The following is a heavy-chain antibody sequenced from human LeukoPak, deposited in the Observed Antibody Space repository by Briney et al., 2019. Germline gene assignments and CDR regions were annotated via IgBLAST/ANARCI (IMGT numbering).Heavy chain of an antibody. J-gene: IGHJ4*02. D-gene: IGHD3-3*01. CDR3: ARDEKRVLDFWSGTPFDY. CDR1: GGSISSYY. CDR2: IYYSGST. Sequence: PSETLSLTCTVSGGSISSYYWSWIRQPPGKGLEWIGYIYYSGSTNYNPSLKSRVTISVDTSKNQFSLKLSSVTAADTAVYYCARDEKRVLDFWSGTPFDYWGQGTLVTVSS. V-gene: IGHV4-59*01.